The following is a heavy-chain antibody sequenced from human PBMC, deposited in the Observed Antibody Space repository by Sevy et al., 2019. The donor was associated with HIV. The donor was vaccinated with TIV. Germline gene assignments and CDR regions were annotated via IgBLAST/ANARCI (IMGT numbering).Heavy chain of an antibody. J-gene: IGHJ4*02. CDR3: ARAEQVTMLVVFGGLYFDS. Sequence: GSLRLSCVASGFTFSRYWMTWVRQAPGKGLEWVANIKQDESEKYYVDSVKGRFTISRDNAKNSLYLQMNSLRADDTAVYYCARAEQVTMLVVFGGLYFDSWGQGTLVTVSS. CDR2: IKQDESEK. V-gene: IGHV3-7*01. CDR1: GFTFSRYW. D-gene: IGHD3-22*01.